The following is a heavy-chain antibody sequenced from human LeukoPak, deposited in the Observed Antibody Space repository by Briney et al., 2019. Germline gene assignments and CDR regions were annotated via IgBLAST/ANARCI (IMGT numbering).Heavy chain of an antibody. V-gene: IGHV3-20*04. CDR1: GFRFDEYG. J-gene: IGHJ6*03. CDR3: ARLRGAQFYFYYYMDV. D-gene: IGHD5-24*01. CDR2: INWVGDSI. Sequence: GGSLRLSCAASGFRFDEYGMSWVRHPPGKGLEWVSGINWVGDSIGYAESVKGRFTITRDNDKNSLYLQMNSLRAEDTALYYCARLRGAQFYFYYYMDVWGKGTTVTVSS.